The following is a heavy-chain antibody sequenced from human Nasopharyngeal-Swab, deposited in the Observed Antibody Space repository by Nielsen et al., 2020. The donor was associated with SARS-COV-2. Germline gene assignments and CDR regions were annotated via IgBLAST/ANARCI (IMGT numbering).Heavy chain of an antibody. CDR1: GGSISSGSYY. CDR2: IYSSGST. Sequence: SETLSLTCTVSGGSISSGSYYWSWIRQPAGKGLEWIGRIYSSGSTSYNPSLKSRVTISVDTSKNQFSLKLSSVTAADTAVYYCARGVGSSWYSDAFDIWGQGTMVTVSS. V-gene: IGHV4-61*02. J-gene: IGHJ3*02. D-gene: IGHD6-13*01. CDR3: ARGVGSSWYSDAFDI.